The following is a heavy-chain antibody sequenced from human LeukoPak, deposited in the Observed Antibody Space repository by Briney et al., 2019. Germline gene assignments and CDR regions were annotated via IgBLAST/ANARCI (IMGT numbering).Heavy chain of an antibody. CDR2: MNPNSGNT. D-gene: IGHD3-22*01. Sequence: ASVKVSCKASGYTFTSYDINWVRQATGQGLEWMGWMNPNSGNTGYAQKFQGRVTMTRNTSISTAYMEPSSLRSEDTAVYYCASHRPDSSGYSYNWFDPWGQGTLVTVSS. J-gene: IGHJ5*02. V-gene: IGHV1-8*01. CDR3: ASHRPDSSGYSYNWFDP. CDR1: GYTFTSYD.